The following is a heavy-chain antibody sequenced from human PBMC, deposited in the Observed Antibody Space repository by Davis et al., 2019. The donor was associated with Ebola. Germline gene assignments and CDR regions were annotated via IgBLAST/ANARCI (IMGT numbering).Heavy chain of an antibody. CDR3: AKRATVKVAGANYYNAMDV. Sequence: PGGSLRLSCAGSGFTFSTYAMTWVRQAPGKGLEWVSRISGSGGDPHYADSVKGRFTISRDNSKNTPYLQMNSLIAEDTAVFYCAKRATVKVAGANYYNAMDVWGKGTTVTVSS. J-gene: IGHJ6*04. D-gene: IGHD6-19*01. CDR1: GFTFSTYA. V-gene: IGHV3-23*01. CDR2: ISGSGGDP.